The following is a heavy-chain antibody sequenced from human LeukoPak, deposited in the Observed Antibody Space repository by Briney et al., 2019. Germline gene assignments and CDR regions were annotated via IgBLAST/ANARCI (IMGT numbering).Heavy chain of an antibody. V-gene: IGHV4-59*12. CDR3: ARERRSSTWPPYFDY. CDR2: IYYSGST. J-gene: IGHJ4*02. D-gene: IGHD6-13*01. Sequence: TPSETLSLTCSVSGGSISSYYWSWLRQPPGKGLQWIGYIYYSGSTNYNPSLKSRVTISVDTSKNQFSLKLNSVTAADTAVYYCARERRSSTWPPYFDYWGQGTLVTVSS. CDR1: GGSISSYY.